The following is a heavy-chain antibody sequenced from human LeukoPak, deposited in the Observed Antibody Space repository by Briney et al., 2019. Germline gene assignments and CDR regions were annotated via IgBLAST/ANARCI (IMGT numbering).Heavy chain of an antibody. CDR2: INPNSGGT. Sequence: ASAKVSCKASGYTFTGYYMHWVRQAPGQGLEWMGWINPNSGGTNYAQKFQGWVTMTWDTSISKAYMELSRLRSDDTAVYYCARGGGVVITQREHAFDIWGQGTMVTVSS. D-gene: IGHD3-22*01. CDR1: GYTFTGYY. J-gene: IGHJ3*02. V-gene: IGHV1-2*04. CDR3: ARGGGVVITQREHAFDI.